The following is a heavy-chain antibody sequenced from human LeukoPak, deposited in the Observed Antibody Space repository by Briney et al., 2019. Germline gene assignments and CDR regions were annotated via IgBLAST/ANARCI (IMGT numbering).Heavy chain of an antibody. Sequence: PSETLSLTCAVYGGSFSGYYWSWIRQPPGKGLEWIWEINHSGSTNYNPSLKSRVTISVDTSKNQFSLKLSSVTAADTAVYYCARGSLGYSYGPDYWGQGTLVTVSS. CDR3: ARGSLGYSYGPDY. CDR2: INHSGST. CDR1: GGSFSGYY. D-gene: IGHD5-18*01. V-gene: IGHV4-34*01. J-gene: IGHJ4*02.